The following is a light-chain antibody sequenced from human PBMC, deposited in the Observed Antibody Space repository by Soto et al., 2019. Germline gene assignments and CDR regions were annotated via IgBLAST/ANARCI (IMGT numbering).Light chain of an antibody. CDR2: EVS. V-gene: IGLV2-14*01. J-gene: IGLJ2*01. CDR1: SSDVGGYNY. CDR3: SSYASSSSVV. Sequence: QSALTQPASVSGSPGQPITISCTGTSSDVGGYNYVSWYQQHPGKAPKLMIYEVSNRPSGVSNRFSGSKSGNTASLTISGLLAEDEADYYCSSYASSSSVVFGGGTKLTVL.